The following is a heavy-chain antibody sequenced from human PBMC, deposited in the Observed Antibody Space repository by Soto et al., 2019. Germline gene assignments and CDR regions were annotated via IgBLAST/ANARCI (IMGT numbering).Heavy chain of an antibody. CDR3: AKAVRPTAIATCLDP. J-gene: IGHJ5*02. CDR1: GFTFLVYG. CDR2: IWFDGSDK. D-gene: IGHD2-2*01. V-gene: IGHV3-33*06. Sequence: AVGSLRLTSAASGFTFLVYGRHWVRQAPGKGLEWVALIWFDGSDKYYTEFVNGRFTISRDNSKYTLSLKMNSLRAEDTAVYHCAKAVRPTAIATCLDPWGNRTLVTVFS.